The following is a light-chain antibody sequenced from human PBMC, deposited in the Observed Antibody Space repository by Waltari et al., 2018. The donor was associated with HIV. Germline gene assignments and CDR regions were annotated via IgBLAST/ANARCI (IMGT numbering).Light chain of an antibody. CDR2: RNN. V-gene: IGLV1-47*01. CDR1: SSNIGRNY. Sequence: QSVLTQPPSASGPPGQRVPISCSGSSSNIGRNYVYWYQQLPGTAPKLLIYRNNQRPSGVPDRFSGSKSGTSASLAISGLRSEDEADYYCAVWDDSLSGVFGGGTKLTVL. CDR3: AVWDDSLSGV. J-gene: IGLJ3*02.